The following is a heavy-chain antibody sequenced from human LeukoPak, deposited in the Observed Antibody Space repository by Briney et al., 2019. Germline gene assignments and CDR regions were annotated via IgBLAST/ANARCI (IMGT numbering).Heavy chain of an antibody. V-gene: IGHV4-61*02. CDR3: ARDSPDCSSITCYKDWFDP. Sequence: SQTLSLTCTVAAASISSGSYDSGWLRQPAGKGLEWIGRIYTSGITNYNPSLKSRVTISVDTSKNQFSLKLSSVTAADTAVYYCARDSPDCSSITCYKDWFDPWGQGTLVTVSS. CDR2: IYTSGIT. CDR1: AASISSGSYD. D-gene: IGHD2-2*02. J-gene: IGHJ5*02.